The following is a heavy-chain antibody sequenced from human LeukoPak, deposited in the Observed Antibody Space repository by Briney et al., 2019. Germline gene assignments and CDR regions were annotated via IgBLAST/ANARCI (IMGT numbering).Heavy chain of an antibody. J-gene: IGHJ4*02. CDR2: ISDNGGST. CDR3: VKDNEAGGSPFDR. Sequence: PGGSLRLSCAAPGFTFSNAWMSWVRQAPGKGLEYVSRISDNGGSTYYADSVKGRFTISRDNSKNTLYLQMSSLRAVDTAVYYCVKDNEAGGSPFDRWGQGTLVTVSS. CDR1: GFTFSNAW. V-gene: IGHV3-64D*06. D-gene: IGHD1-1*01.